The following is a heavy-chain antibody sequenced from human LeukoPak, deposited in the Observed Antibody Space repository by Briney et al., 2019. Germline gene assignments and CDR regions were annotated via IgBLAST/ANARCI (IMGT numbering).Heavy chain of an antibody. J-gene: IGHJ4*02. CDR2: INHSGST. CDR3: ARHSGAARPYRY. D-gene: IGHD6-6*01. CDR1: GGSFSGYY. Sequence: PSETLSLTCAVYGGSFSGYYWSWIRQPPGKGLEWIGEINHSGSTNYNPSLKSRVTISVDTSKNQFSLKLSSVTAADTAVYYCARHSGAARPYRYWGQGTLVTVSS. V-gene: IGHV4-34*01.